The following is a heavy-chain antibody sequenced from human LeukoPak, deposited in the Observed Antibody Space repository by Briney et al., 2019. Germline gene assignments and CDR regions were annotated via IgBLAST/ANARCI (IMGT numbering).Heavy chain of an antibody. J-gene: IGHJ5*02. CDR2: IIPIFGIA. CDR3: AREYDCWSGYSP. Sequence: SAMVPCNASGGTFSSYSIIWVRQDPGRGLEWMGRIIPIFGIANYAQKFQDRVTINADKSTSTAYKELSSLRSEDTAVYYCAREYDCWSGYSPWGQGNLVTVSS. D-gene: IGHD3-3*01. CDR1: GGTFSSYS. V-gene: IGHV1-69*04.